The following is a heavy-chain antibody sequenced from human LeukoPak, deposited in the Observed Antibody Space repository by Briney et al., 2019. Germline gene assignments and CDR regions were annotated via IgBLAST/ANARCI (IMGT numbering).Heavy chain of an antibody. CDR3: AKDGDIVVVPAAFDI. V-gene: IGHV3-53*05. CDR2: IYSGGST. CDR1: GFTVSSNY. Sequence: GGSLRLSCAASGFTVSSNYMSWVRQAPGKGLEWVSVIYSGGSTYYADSVKGRFTISRDNSKNTLYLQMNSLRAEDTAVYYCAKDGDIVVVPAAFDIWGQGTMVTVSS. D-gene: IGHD2-2*01. J-gene: IGHJ3*02.